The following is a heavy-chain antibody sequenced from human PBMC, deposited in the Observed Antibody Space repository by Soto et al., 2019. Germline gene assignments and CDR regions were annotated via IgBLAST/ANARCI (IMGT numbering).Heavy chain of an antibody. D-gene: IGHD6-19*01. CDR1: GFTFSSYA. CDR2: ISYDGSNK. J-gene: IGHJ4*02. V-gene: IGHV3-30-3*01. Sequence: GGSLRLSCAASGFTFSSYAMHWVRQAPGKGLEWVAVISYDGSNKYYADSVKGRFTISRDNSKNTLYLQMNSLRAEDTAVYYCARRSIAVTFVFWGQGTLVPGSS. CDR3: ARRSIAVTFVF.